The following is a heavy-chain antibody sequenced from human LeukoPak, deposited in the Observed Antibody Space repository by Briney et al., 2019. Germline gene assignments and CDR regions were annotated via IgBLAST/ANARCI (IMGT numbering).Heavy chain of an antibody. D-gene: IGHD6-25*01. V-gene: IGHV1-2*02. Sequence: GASVKVSCKASGYTFTGYLIHWVRQAPGQGLEYMGWINPNTGATEYALKFRGRVTMTRDTSTSTASMELSRLRSDDTAVYFCGRDLSTSATWELDRWGQGTLVTVSS. J-gene: IGHJ4*02. CDR1: GYTFTGYL. CDR2: INPNTGAT. CDR3: GRDLSTSATWELDR.